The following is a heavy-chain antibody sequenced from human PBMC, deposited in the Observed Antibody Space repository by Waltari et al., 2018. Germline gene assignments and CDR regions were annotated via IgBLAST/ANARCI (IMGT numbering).Heavy chain of an antibody. J-gene: IGHJ6*02. Sequence: QVQLVQSGAEVKKPGASVKVSCKASGYTFTSYDINWVRQATGQGLEWMGWMNPNSGNTGYAQKFQGRVTMTRNTSISTAYMELSSLRSEDTAVYYCARGVYYDFWSGYWGAYYYYGMDVWGQGTTVTVSS. V-gene: IGHV1-8*01. CDR1: GYTFTSYD. CDR2: MNPNSGNT. CDR3: ARGVYYDFWSGYWGAYYYYGMDV. D-gene: IGHD3-3*01.